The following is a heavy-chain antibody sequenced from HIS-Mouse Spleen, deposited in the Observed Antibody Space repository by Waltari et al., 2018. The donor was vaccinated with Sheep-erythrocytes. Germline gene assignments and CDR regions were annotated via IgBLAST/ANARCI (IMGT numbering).Heavy chain of an antibody. Sequence: QLQLQESGSGLVKPSQTLSLTCAVSGGSISSRGYSWGWIRQPPGKGLDWIGYIYHSGSTYYNPSLKSRVTISVDRSKNQFSLKLSSVTAADTAVYYCARAGTVTHYFDYWGQGTLVTVSS. V-gene: IGHV4-30-2*01. CDR3: ARAGTVTHYFDY. CDR1: GGSISSRGYS. J-gene: IGHJ4*02. D-gene: IGHD4-17*01. CDR2: IYHSGST.